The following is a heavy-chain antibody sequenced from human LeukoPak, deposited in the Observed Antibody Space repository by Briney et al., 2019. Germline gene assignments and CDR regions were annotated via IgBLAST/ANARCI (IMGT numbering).Heavy chain of an antibody. J-gene: IGHJ3*02. CDR2: IYHSGST. CDR1: GGSISSSNW. V-gene: IGHV4-4*02. D-gene: IGHD3-9*01. Sequence: SGTLSLTCAVSGGSISSSNWWSWVRQPPGKGLEWIGEIYHSGSTNYNPSLKSRVTISVDKSKNQFSLKLGSVTAADTAVYYCARDRAYDILTGYYDDAFDIWGQGTMVTVSS. CDR3: ARDRAYDILTGYYDDAFDI.